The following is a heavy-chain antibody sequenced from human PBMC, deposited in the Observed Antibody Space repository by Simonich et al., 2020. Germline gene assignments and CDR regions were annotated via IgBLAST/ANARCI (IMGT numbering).Heavy chain of an antibody. CDR1: GFTFSSYA. V-gene: IGHV3-30*07. CDR3: ARELSKNGEAAAGYYFDY. CDR2: KSYERSNK. Sequence: QVQLVESGGGVVQPGRSLRLSCAASGFTFSSYAMHWVRQAPGKGREWVAVKSYERSNKYYADSVKGRFTISRDNSKNTLYLQMNSLRAEDTAVYYCARELSKNGEAAAGYYFDYWGQGTLVTVSS. D-gene: IGHD6-13*01. J-gene: IGHJ4*02.